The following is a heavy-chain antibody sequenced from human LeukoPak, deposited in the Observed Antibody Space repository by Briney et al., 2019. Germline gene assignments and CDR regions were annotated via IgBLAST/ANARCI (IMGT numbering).Heavy chain of an antibody. CDR1: GYSFTSYW. V-gene: IGHV5-51*01. Sequence: GESLKISCKGSGYSFTSYWIGWVRQMPGKGLEWMGIIYPGDSDTRYSPSFQGQVTISADTSISTAYMELSRLRSDDSAVYYCASDYTAMVTGFDYWGQGTLVTVSS. CDR3: ASDYTAMVTGFDY. J-gene: IGHJ4*02. CDR2: IYPGDSDT. D-gene: IGHD5-18*01.